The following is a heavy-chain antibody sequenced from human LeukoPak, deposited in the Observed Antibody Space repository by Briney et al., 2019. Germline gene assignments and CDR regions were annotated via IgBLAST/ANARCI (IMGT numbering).Heavy chain of an antibody. CDR3: ARVYDSSALGWFDP. D-gene: IGHD3-22*01. V-gene: IGHV4-59*12. CDR2: IYYSGST. CDR1: GGSISSYY. Sequence: PSETLSLTCTVSGGSISSYYWSWIRQPPGKGLEWIGYIYYSGSTNYNPSLKSRVTMSVDRSKNQFSLKLSSVTAADTAVYYCARVYDSSALGWFDPWGQGTLVTVSS. J-gene: IGHJ5*02.